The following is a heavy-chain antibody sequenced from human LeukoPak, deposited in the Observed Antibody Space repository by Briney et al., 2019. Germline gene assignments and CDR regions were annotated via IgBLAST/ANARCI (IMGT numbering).Heavy chain of an antibody. J-gene: IGHJ5*02. Sequence: PGGSLRLSCVVSGISLSNYAMTWVRQAPGKGLEWVSGISWNSGSIGYADSVKGRFTISRDNAKNSLYLQMNSLRAEDTALYYCAKDEEAYQLLGWFDPWGQGTLVTVSS. CDR3: AKDEEAYQLLGWFDP. V-gene: IGHV3-9*01. CDR2: ISWNSGSI. CDR1: GISLSNYA. D-gene: IGHD2-2*01.